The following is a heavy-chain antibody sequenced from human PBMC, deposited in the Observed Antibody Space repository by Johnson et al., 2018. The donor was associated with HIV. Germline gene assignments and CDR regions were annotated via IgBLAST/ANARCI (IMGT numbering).Heavy chain of an antibody. CDR2: IDTAGDT. V-gene: IGHV3-13*01. CDR1: GFTFSSYD. D-gene: IGHD3-16*01. Sequence: EVQLVESGGGLVQPGGSLRLSCAASGFTFSSYDMHWVRQTTGKGLEWVSVIDTAGDTYYADSVKGRFTISRDSSKNTLYLQVNSLRAEDTAVYYCARGSRYTHDNDDVYLLHAFDIWGQGTMVTVSS. J-gene: IGHJ3*02. CDR3: ARGSRYTHDNDDVYLLHAFDI.